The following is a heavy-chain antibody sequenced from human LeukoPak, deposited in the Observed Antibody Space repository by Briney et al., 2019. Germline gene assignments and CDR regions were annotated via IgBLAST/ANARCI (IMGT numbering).Heavy chain of an antibody. CDR2: ISPDGSTT. CDR3: AREGPRGNSQFDY. D-gene: IGHD2/OR15-2a*01. Sequence: PGGSLRLSCAGSGFTFSSYWLHWVRHAPGKGLVWVSRISPDGSTTNLADSVKGRLTISRDNSKNTLYLQMNSLRAEDTAVYYCAREGPRGNSQFDYWGQGALVTVSS. V-gene: IGHV3-74*01. J-gene: IGHJ4*02. CDR1: GFTFSSYW.